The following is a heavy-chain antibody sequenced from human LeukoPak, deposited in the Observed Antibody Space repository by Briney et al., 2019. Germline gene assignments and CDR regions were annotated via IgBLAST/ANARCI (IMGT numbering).Heavy chain of an antibody. CDR1: GYSFTSYW. J-gene: IGHJ5*02. CDR3: ARLQLPANCFDP. CDR2: IDPSDSYT. D-gene: IGHD5-24*01. Sequence: AGESLKISCKGSGYSFTSYWISWLRQMPGKGLEWMGTIDPSDSYTNYSPSFQGHVTISADKSIGTAYLQWSSLQASDTAMYFCARLQLPANCFDPWGQGTLVTVSS. V-gene: IGHV5-10-1*01.